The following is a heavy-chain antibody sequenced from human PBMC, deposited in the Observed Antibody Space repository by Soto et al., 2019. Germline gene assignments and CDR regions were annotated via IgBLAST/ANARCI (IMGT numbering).Heavy chain of an antibody. CDR1: GFTFSNYG. CDR3: AKSRDAYNFYFYYGMDV. V-gene: IGHV3-30*18. Sequence: GGSLRLSCAASGFTFSNYGMHWVRQTPGEGLEWVALILYDGSNKYYADSVKGRFTISRDNSKNTLYLQVSSLRAEDTAVYYCAKSRDAYNFYFYYGMDVWGQGTSVTV. J-gene: IGHJ6*02. CDR2: ILYDGSNK. D-gene: IGHD1-1*01.